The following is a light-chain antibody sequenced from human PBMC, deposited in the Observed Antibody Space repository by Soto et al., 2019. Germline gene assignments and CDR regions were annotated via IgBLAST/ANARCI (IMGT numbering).Light chain of an antibody. V-gene: IGLV2-23*02. CDR2: EVD. Sequence: QSVLTQPASVSGSPGQSITISCTGTSSDIGSYTLVSWYQQHPGKAPKVMIYEVDKWPSGVSTRFSGSRSGNTASLTISGLQAEDEADYFCCSYAGGFTYVFGTGTKLTVL. J-gene: IGLJ1*01. CDR1: SSDIGSYTL. CDR3: CSYAGGFTYV.